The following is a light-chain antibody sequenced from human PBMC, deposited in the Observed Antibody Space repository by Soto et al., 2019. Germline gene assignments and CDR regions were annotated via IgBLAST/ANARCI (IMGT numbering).Light chain of an antibody. V-gene: IGKV3-20*01. J-gene: IGKJ5*01. Sequence: EIVLTQSPGTLSFSPGERSTLSCRSSLGIASNYLAWYQQRPGQAPRLLIYGASTRATGIPDRFSGSGSGTDFTLTISRLEPEDFAVYYCQQYGSPPITFGQGTRLEIK. CDR1: LGIASNY. CDR2: GAS. CDR3: QQYGSPPIT.